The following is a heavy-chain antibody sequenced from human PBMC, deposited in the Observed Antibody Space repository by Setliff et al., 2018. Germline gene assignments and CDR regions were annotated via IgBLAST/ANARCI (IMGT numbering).Heavy chain of an antibody. CDR1: GFTFSSYG. J-gene: IGHJ4*02. Sequence: GSLRLSCAASGFTFSSYGMHWVRQAPGKGLEWVAFIRYDGSNKYYADSVKGRFTISRDNSKNTAYLQMNSLKTEDTAVYYCVRAAAGLDIWSQKIVVTVSS. V-gene: IGHV3-30*02. CDR2: IRYDGSNK. D-gene: IGHD3-16*01. CDR3: VRAAAGLDI.